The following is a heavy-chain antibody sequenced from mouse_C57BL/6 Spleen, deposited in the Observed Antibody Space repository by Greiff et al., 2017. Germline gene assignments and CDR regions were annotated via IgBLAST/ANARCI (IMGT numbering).Heavy chain of an antibody. CDR3: ARHFHYYGSSYGYFDV. CDR2: ISNGGGST. J-gene: IGHJ1*03. Sequence: EVKLVESGGGLVQPGGSLKLSCAASGFTFSDYYMYWVRQTPEKRLEWVAYISNGGGSTYYPDTVKGRFTISRDNAKNTLYLQMSRLKSEDTAMYYCARHFHYYGSSYGYFDVWGTGTTVTVSS. D-gene: IGHD1-1*01. V-gene: IGHV5-12*01. CDR1: GFTFSDYY.